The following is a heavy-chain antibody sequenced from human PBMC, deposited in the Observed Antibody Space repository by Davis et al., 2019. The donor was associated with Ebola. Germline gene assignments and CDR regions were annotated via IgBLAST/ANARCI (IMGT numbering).Heavy chain of an antibody. D-gene: IGHD6-6*01. CDR2: IKQDGSEK. CDR1: GFTFSSYW. CDR3: ARDVFGIAAR. Sequence: GESLKISCAASGFTFSSYWISWVRQAPGKGLEWVANIKQDGSEKYYVDSVKGRFTISRDNAKNSLYLQMNSLRAEDTAVYYCARDVFGIAARWGQGTLVTVSS. V-gene: IGHV3-7*03. J-gene: IGHJ4*02.